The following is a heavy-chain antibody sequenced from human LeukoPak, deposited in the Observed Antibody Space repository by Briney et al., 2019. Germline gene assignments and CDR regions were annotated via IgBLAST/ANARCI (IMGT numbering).Heavy chain of an antibody. D-gene: IGHD3-22*01. Sequence: SQTLSLTCTVSGGSISSGDYYWSWIRQPPGKGLEWIGYIYYSGSTYYNPSLKSRVTISVDTSKNQFSLKLSSVTAADTAVYYCACSYTYYYDSSGYSLDYWGQGTLVTVSS. V-gene: IGHV4-30-4*08. CDR3: ACSYTYYYDSSGYSLDY. CDR2: IYYSGST. J-gene: IGHJ4*02. CDR1: GGSISSGDYY.